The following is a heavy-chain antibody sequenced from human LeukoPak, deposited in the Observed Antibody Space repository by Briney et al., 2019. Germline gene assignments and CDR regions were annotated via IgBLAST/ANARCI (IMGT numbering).Heavy chain of an antibody. CDR1: GFTFSSYA. CDR3: AKASSSHPQSDWFDS. D-gene: IGHD6-13*01. Sequence: PGGSLRLSCAASGFTFSSYAMSWVRQAPGKGLEWVSAISGSGGSTYYADSVKGRFTISRDNSKNTLYLQMNSLRAEDTAVYYCAKASSSHPQSDWFDSWGQGTLVTVSS. J-gene: IGHJ5*01. CDR2: ISGSGGST. V-gene: IGHV3-23*01.